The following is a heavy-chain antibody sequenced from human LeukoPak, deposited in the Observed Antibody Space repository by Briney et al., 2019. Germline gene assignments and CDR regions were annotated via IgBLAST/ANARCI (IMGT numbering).Heavy chain of an antibody. Sequence: GASVKVSCKASGYTFTSYYMHWVRQAPGQGLEWMGIINPSGGSTSYAQKFQGRVTMTRDMSTSTVYMELSSLRSEDTAVYYCARQLETPLVTFGGVIAYYYYYYMDVWGKGTTVTVSS. V-gene: IGHV1-46*01. D-gene: IGHD3-16*02. CDR1: GYTFTSYY. CDR3: ARQLETPLVTFGGVIAYYYYYYMDV. CDR2: INPSGGST. J-gene: IGHJ6*03.